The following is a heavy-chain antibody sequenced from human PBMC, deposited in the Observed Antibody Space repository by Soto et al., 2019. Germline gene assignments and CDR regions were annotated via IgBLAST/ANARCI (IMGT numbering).Heavy chain of an antibody. Sequence: ASVKVSCKASGYTFTSYDISWVRQAPGQGLEWMGWISAYNGNTNYAQKLQGRVTMTTDTSTSTAYMELRSLRSDDTAVYYCARGPLVVVAATPFDYWGQGTLVTVS. V-gene: IGHV1-18*01. CDR3: ARGPLVVVAATPFDY. CDR2: ISAYNGNT. CDR1: GYTFTSYD. J-gene: IGHJ4*02. D-gene: IGHD2-15*01.